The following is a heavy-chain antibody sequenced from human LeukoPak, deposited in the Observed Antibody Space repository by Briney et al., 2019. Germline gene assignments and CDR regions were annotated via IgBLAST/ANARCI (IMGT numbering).Heavy chain of an antibody. J-gene: IGHJ4*02. V-gene: IGHV3-74*01. CDR1: GFTFSSYW. D-gene: IGHD3-3*01. CDR3: ARDLDFWSGYFDY. Sequence: GGSLRLSCAASGFTFSSYWMHWVRQAPGKGLVWVSRINSDGSSTSYADSVKGRFTISRGNAKNALYLQMNSLRAEDTAVYYCARDLDFWSGYFDYWGQGTLVTVSS. CDR2: INSDGSST.